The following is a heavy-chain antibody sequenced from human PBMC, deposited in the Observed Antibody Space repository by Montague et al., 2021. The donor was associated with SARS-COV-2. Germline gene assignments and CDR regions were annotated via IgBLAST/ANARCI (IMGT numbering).Heavy chain of an antibody. V-gene: IGHV3-21*01. Sequence: YLRLSCATSGFTFSRNSMNWVRQAPGKGLEWVSTISSDTLPTFYAESVKGRFTISRDNAKNDLYLQMNSLRAEDMAVYYCARGGEIDVWAPFGHWGQGTLVTVSS. CDR1: GFTFSRNS. D-gene: IGHD3-16*01. CDR3: ARGGEIDVWAPFGH. CDR2: ISSDTLPT. J-gene: IGHJ4*02.